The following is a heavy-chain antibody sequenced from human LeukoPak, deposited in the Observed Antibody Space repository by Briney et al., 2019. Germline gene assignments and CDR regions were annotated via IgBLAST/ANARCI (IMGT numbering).Heavy chain of an antibody. CDR1: GGTFSSYA. Sequence: ASVKVSCKASGGTFSSYAISWVRQAPGQGLEWMGGIIPIFGTANYAQKFQGRVTITADKSTSTAYMELSSLRSEDTAVYYCAKEGGYSYGYPFDYWGQGTLVTVSS. J-gene: IGHJ4*02. CDR3: AKEGGYSYGYPFDY. D-gene: IGHD5-18*01. CDR2: IIPIFGTA. V-gene: IGHV1-69*06.